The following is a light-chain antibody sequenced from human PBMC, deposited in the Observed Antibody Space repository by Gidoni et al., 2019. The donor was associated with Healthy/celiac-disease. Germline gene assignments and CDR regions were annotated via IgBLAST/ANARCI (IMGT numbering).Light chain of an antibody. CDR1: QNISSY. Sequence: DIQMTQSPSSLSASVGDRVTITCRASQNISSYLNWYQQKPGKASKLLIYAASSLQSGVPSRFSGSGSGTDSTLTISSLQPEDFATYYCQQSYSTPPFTFGPGTKVDIK. V-gene: IGKV1-39*01. CDR2: AAS. J-gene: IGKJ3*01. CDR3: QQSYSTPPFT.